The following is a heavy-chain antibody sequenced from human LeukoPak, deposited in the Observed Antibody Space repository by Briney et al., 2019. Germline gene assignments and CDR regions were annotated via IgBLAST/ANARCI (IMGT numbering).Heavy chain of an antibody. CDR1: GFTFTTFW. J-gene: IGHJ4*02. D-gene: IGHD3-22*01. Sequence: PGGSLRLSCATSGFTFTTFWMHWVRQAPGKGLVWVSRINHDGSSTNYADSVKGRVTISRDNAKNTVYLQMNSLRAEDTGVYYCARDWGYDSSGYWQKYFDTWGQGTLVTVSS. CDR2: INHDGSST. V-gene: IGHV3-74*01. CDR3: ARDWGYDSSGYWQKYFDT.